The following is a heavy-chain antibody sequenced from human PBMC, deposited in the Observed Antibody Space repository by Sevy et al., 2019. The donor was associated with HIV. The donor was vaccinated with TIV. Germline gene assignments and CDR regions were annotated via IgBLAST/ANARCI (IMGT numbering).Heavy chain of an antibody. J-gene: IGHJ6*02. CDR3: ARYKVDTAMDPYYYYGMDV. V-gene: IGHV3-21*01. CDR2: ISSSSSYI. Sequence: GGSLRLSCAASGFTFSSYSMNWVRQAPGKGLEWVSSISSSSSYIYYADSVKGRFTISRDNAKNSLYLQMNSLRAKDTAVYYCARYKVDTAMDPYYYYGMDVWGQGTTVTVS. D-gene: IGHD5-18*01. CDR1: GFTFSSYS.